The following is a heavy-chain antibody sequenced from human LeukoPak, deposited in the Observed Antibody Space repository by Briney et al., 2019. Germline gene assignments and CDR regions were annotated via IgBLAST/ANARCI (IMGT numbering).Heavy chain of an antibody. CDR1: GGSISSYY. V-gene: IGHV4-59*08. J-gene: IGHJ3*02. CDR3: ARHGSGTRLNAFDI. Sequence: SETLSLTCTVSGGSISSYYGSWIRQPPGKGLEWIGYIYYSGSTNYNPSLKSRVTISVDTSKNQFSRKRSSVTAADTAVYYCARHGSGTRLNAFDIWGQGTMVTVSS. D-gene: IGHD3-16*01. CDR2: IYYSGST.